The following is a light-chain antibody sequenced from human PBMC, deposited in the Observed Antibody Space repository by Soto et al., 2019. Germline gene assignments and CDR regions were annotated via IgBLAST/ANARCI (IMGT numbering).Light chain of an antibody. J-gene: IGKJ1*01. CDR2: HAS. CDR3: QQYGSSPWT. Sequence: EIVLTQSPGTLSLSPGERATLSCRASRSVSSSFLAWYQQKSGQAPRLLIYHASSRATGIPDRFSGSGSGTGFTLTISRLGPEDFALYFCQQYGSSPWTFGQGTKVDIK. V-gene: IGKV3-20*01. CDR1: RSVSSSF.